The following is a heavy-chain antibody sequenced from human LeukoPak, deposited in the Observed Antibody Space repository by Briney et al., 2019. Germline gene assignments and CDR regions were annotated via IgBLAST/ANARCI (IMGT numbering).Heavy chain of an antibody. CDR1: GFTFSSYA. D-gene: IGHD3-10*01. Sequence: GGSLTLSCAASGFTFSSYAMHWVRHAPGKGLEWVAAISYDGSNKYYADSVKGRFTISRDNSKNTLYLQMNSLRAEDTAVYYCARDGRYYYGSGGHFDYWGQGTLVTVSS. CDR2: ISYDGSNK. CDR3: ARDGRYYYGSGGHFDY. V-gene: IGHV3-30-3*01. J-gene: IGHJ4*02.